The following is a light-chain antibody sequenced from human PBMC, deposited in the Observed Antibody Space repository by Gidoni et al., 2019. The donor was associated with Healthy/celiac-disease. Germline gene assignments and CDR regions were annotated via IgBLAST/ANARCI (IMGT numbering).Light chain of an antibody. V-gene: IGKV3-11*01. Sequence: DIVLAPSPAPLSLSPGARAPLSCRASQSVSSYLAWYQQKPGQAPRLLIYAASTRATGIPARFSGSGSGTDFTLTISSLEPEDLAVYYCQQRSNWPLTFGGGTKVEIK. CDR3: QQRSNWPLT. CDR1: QSVSSY. CDR2: AAS. J-gene: IGKJ4*01.